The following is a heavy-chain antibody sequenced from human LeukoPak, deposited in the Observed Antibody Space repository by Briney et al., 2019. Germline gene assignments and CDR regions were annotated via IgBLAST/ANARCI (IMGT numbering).Heavy chain of an antibody. J-gene: IGHJ6*03. CDR2: IYYSGST. D-gene: IGHD2-2*02. V-gene: IGHV4-59*01. CDR3: ARVGGVVVPAAIGYYYYYMDV. Sequence: SQTLSLSCTASGGSINSYNRSWIRQPPGKGLEWIGYIYYSGSTNYNPSLKKRLTISVNTNNKQFSLKQRSVPAADTAVYYCARVGGVVVPAAIGYYYYYMDVWGKGTTVTISS. CDR1: GGSINSYN.